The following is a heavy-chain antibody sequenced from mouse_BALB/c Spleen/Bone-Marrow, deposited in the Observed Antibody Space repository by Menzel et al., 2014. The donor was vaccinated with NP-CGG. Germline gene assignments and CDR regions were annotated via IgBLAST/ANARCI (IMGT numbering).Heavy chain of an antibody. D-gene: IGHD1-1*01. V-gene: IGHV1-62-2*01. CDR2: FYPGSGSI. Sequence: VQLQQSGAELVKPGASVKLSCKASGYTFTEYTIHWVKQRSGQGLEWIGWFYPGSGSIKYNEKFKDKATLTADKSSSPVWMGLSKLETEGSAGYFRARPEKRFISTAARFSYWGQRTLVTVSA. CDR3: ARPEKRFISTAARFSY. CDR1: GYTFTEYT. J-gene: IGHJ3*01.